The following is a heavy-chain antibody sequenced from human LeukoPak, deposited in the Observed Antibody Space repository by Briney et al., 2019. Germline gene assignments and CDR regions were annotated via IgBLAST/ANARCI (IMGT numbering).Heavy chain of an antibody. CDR3: VRRYMATSAEDFDH. D-gene: IGHD5-12*01. J-gene: IGHJ4*02. CDR2: IKQDGSEI. CDR1: GLTVRNNF. V-gene: IGHV3-7*01. Sequence: GGSLRLSCAASGLTVRNNFMTWVRQAPGKGLEWVANIKQDGSEIYYVGSVEGRFTISRDNAKNSLYLQMNSLRADDTAVYYCVRRYMATSAEDFDHWGQGTLVTVSS.